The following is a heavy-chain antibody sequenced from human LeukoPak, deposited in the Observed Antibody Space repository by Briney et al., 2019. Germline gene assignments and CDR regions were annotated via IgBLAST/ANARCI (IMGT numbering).Heavy chain of an antibody. CDR3: ARPSGGSSWYYFDY. D-gene: IGHD6-13*01. J-gene: IGHJ4*02. Sequence: GGSLRLSCAASGFTFSSYGMHWGRQAPGKGLEWVAVIWYDGSNKYYADSVKGRFTISRDNSKNTLYLQMNSLRAEDTAVYYCARPSGGSSWYYFDYWGQGTLVTVSS. V-gene: IGHV3-33*01. CDR2: IWYDGSNK. CDR1: GFTFSSYG.